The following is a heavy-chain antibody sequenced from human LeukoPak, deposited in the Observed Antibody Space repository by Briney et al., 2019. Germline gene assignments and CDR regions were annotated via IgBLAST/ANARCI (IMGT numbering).Heavy chain of an antibody. CDR2: IVGSGGST. J-gene: IGHJ4*02. Sequence: PGGSLRLSCAASGFTFSSYAVSWVRQAPGKGLEWVSAIVGSGGSTYYADSVKGRFTNSRDISKNMLYLQMNSLRADDTDVYYCAKDLGYCSGASCHVFDYWGQGTLVTVSS. CDR1: GFTFSSYA. D-gene: IGHD2-15*01. V-gene: IGHV3-23*01. CDR3: AKDLGYCSGASCHVFDY.